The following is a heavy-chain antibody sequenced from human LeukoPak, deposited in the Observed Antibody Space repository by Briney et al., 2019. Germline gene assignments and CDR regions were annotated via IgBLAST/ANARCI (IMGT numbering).Heavy chain of an antibody. CDR2: IKQDGSEK. J-gene: IGHJ5*02. Sequence: GGSLRLSCEASGFIFSDYWMSWVRQAPGKGLEWVANIKQDGSEKNYVGSLKGRFTISRDNAKNSLYLQMNSLRAEDTAVYYCARDGYHAMNLWGQGTLVTVSS. CDR3: ARDGYHAMNL. V-gene: IGHV3-7*01. D-gene: IGHD2-2*01. CDR1: GFIFSDYW.